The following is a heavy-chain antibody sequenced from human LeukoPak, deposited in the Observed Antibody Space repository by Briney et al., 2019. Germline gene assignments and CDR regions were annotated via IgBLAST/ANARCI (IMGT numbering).Heavy chain of an antibody. CDR2: ISRSSSYI. V-gene: IGHV3-21*01. CDR1: GFTFDDYS. J-gene: IGHJ3*02. D-gene: IGHD3-10*01. CDR3: ASFPPYMVRNDAFDI. Sequence: GGSLRLSCAASGFTFDDYSVNWVRQAPGKGLEWVSSISRSSSYIYYADSVKGRFTISRDNAKNSLYLQMNSLRAEDTAVYYCASFPPYMVRNDAFDIWGQGTMVTVSS.